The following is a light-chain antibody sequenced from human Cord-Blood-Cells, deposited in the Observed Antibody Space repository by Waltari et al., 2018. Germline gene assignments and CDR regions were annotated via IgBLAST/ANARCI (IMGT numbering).Light chain of an antibody. CDR1: SSDVGSYNL. J-gene: IGLJ2*01. CDR2: EGS. Sequence: ASVSGSPGQSITISCTGTSSDVGSYNLVSWYQQHPGKAPKLMIYEGSKRPSGVSNRFSGSKSGNTASLTISGLQAEDEADYYCCSYAGSSTFRVFGGGTKLTVL. V-gene: IGLV2-23*03. CDR3: CSYAGSSTFRV.